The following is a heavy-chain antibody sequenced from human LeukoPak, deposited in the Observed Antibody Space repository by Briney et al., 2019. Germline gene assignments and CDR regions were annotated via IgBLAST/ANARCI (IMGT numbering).Heavy chain of an antibody. V-gene: IGHV1-18*04. D-gene: IGHD3-22*01. CDR3: ARGTPTTYYYDSSGYYYDDY. J-gene: IGHJ4*02. CDR1: GYTFTGYY. CDR2: ISAYNGNT. Sequence: ASVKVSCKASGYTFTGYYMHWVRQAPGQGLEWMGWISAYNGNTNYAQKLQGRVTMTTDTSTSTAYMELRSLRSDDTAVYYCARGTPTTYYYDSSGYYYDDYWGQGTLVTVSS.